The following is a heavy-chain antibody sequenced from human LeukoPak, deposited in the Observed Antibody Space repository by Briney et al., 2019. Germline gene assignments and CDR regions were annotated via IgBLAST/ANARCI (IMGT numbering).Heavy chain of an antibody. CDR3: ARYVLWFGELSRGVLFDY. CDR1: GYTFTGYY. D-gene: IGHD3-10*01. Sequence: ASVKVSCKASGYTFTGYYMHWVRQAPGQGLEWMGWINPNSGGTNYAQKFQGRVTMTRDTSISTAYMELSRLRSDDTAVYYCARYVLWFGELSRGVLFDYWGQGTLVTVSS. V-gene: IGHV1-2*02. CDR2: INPNSGGT. J-gene: IGHJ4*02.